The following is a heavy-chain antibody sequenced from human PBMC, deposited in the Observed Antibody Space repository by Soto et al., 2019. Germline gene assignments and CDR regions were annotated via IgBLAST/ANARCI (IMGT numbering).Heavy chain of an antibody. CDR3: TRERFLEWYYYLHYYYGMDV. CDR2: IRSKAYGGTT. D-gene: IGHD3-3*01. CDR1: GFTFGDYA. Sequence: GGSLRLSCTASGFTFGDYAMSWVRQAPGKGLEWVGFIRSKAYGGTTEYAASVKGRFTISRDDSKSIAYLQMNSLKTEDTAVYYCTRERFLEWYYYLHYYYGMDVWGQGTTVTVSS. J-gene: IGHJ6*02. V-gene: IGHV3-49*04.